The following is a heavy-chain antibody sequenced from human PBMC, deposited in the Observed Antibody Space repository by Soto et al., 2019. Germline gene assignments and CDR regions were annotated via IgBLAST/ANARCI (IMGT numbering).Heavy chain of an antibody. CDR3: AKPTFSPSTVVTTRIDY. D-gene: IGHD2-21*02. Sequence: QVQLVESGGCVVQPGRSLRLSCAASGFTFSSYGMDWVRQAPGKGLEWVAVLSYDGSKKYYADSVKGRFTISRDNSKNTLYLQMDSLRPEDTAVYYCAKPTFSPSTVVTTRIDYWGQGTLVTVSS. CDR1: GFTFSSYG. CDR2: LSYDGSKK. V-gene: IGHV3-30*18. J-gene: IGHJ4*02.